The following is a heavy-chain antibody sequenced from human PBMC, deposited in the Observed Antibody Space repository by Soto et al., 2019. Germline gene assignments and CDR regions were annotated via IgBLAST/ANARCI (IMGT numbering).Heavy chain of an antibody. D-gene: IGHD2-15*01. CDR1: GFTFSSYA. CDR2: ISYDGSNK. V-gene: IGHV3-30-3*01. CDR3: ARGRGYCSGGSCYSAVEGDDY. J-gene: IGHJ4*02. Sequence: GGSLRLSCAASGFTFSSYAMHWVRQAPGKGLEWVAVISYDGSNKYYADSVKGRFTISRDNSKNTLYLQMNSLRAGDTAVYYCARGRGYCSGGSCYSAVEGDDYWGQGTLVTVSS.